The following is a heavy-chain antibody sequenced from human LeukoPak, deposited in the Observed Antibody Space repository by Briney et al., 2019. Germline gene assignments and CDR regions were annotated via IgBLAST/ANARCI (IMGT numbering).Heavy chain of an antibody. CDR3: ARAWSRQPQPLDY. D-gene: IGHD1-1*01. J-gene: IGHJ4*02. CDR1: GYTFTSYG. Sequence: ASVKVSCKASGYTFTSYGISWVRQAPGQGLEWMGWMNPNSGNTGYAQKFQGRVTMTRNTSISTAYMELSSLRSEDTAVYYCARAWSRQPQPLDYWGQGTLVTVSS. V-gene: IGHV1-8*02. CDR2: MNPNSGNT.